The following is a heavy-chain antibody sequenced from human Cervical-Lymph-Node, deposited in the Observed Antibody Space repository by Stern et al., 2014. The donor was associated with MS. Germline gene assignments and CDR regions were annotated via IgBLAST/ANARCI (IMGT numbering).Heavy chain of an antibody. V-gene: IGHV3-9*01. CDR3: AKDTYYYGSGSETAIDY. Sequence: EVQLVESGGGLVQPGRSLRLSCAASGFTFDDYAMHWVRQAPGKGLEWVSGISWNSGSIGYADSVKGRFTISRDNAKNSLYLQMNSLRAVDTALYYCAKDTYYYGSGSETAIDYWGQGTLVTVSS. CDR1: GFTFDDYA. J-gene: IGHJ4*02. D-gene: IGHD3-10*01. CDR2: ISWNSGSI.